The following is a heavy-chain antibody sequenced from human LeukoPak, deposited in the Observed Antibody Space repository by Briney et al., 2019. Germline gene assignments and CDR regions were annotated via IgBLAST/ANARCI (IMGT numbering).Heavy chain of an antibody. CDR3: ARDHDSSGYFTHDFDY. CDR1: GFTFSSYS. D-gene: IGHD3-22*01. Sequence: GGSLRLSCAASGFTFSSYSMNWVRQAPGKGLEWVSSISSSSSYIYYAGSVKGRFTISRDNAKNSLYLQMNSLRAEDTAVYYCARDHDSSGYFTHDFDYWGRGTLVTVSS. J-gene: IGHJ4*02. CDR2: ISSSSSYI. V-gene: IGHV3-21*01.